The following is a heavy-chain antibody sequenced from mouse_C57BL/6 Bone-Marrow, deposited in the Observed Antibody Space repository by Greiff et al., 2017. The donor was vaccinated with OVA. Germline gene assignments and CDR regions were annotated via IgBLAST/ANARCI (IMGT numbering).Heavy chain of an antibody. CDR1: GYTFTSYW. J-gene: IGHJ4*01. CDR3: ARSEYYGSSGDYAMDY. V-gene: IGHV1-72*01. Sequence: QVHVKQPGAELVKPGASVKLSCKASGYTFTSYWMHWVKQRPGRGLEWIGRIDPNSGGTKYNEKFKSKATLTVDKPSSTAYMQLSSLTSEDSAVYYCARSEYYGSSGDYAMDYWGQGTSVTVSS. CDR2: IDPNSGGT. D-gene: IGHD1-1*01.